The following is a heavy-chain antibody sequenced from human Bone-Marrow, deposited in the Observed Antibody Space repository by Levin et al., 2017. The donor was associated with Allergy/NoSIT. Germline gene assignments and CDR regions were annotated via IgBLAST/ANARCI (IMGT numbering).Heavy chain of an antibody. Sequence: GGSLRLSCAASGYIFSHWWMHWVRQAPGKGLVWVARINPDGSITTYADSVKGRFTISRDNAKDIMYLQMNGLRAEDSAVYYCGRDNFGAEDLWGQGTLVTVSS. J-gene: IGHJ5*02. D-gene: IGHD4-17*01. CDR3: GRDNFGAEDL. CDR2: INPDGSIT. CDR1: GYIFSHWW. V-gene: IGHV3-74*01.